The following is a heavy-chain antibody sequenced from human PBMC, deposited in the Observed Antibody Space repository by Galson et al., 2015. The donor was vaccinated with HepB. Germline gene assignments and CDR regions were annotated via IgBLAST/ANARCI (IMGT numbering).Heavy chain of an antibody. J-gene: IGHJ6*02. CDR3: VRHGNDDFYYAMDV. V-gene: IGHV4-39*01. CDR2: IYYSGST. Sequence: ETLSLTCSVSGVSISSGSYYWSWIRQPPGKGLEWIASIYYSGSTHYSPSLKSRVTISADTSKNQFSLRLTSATAADTAVYYCVRHGNDDFYYAMDVWGQGTTVAVSS. D-gene: IGHD1-1*01. CDR1: GVSISSGSYY.